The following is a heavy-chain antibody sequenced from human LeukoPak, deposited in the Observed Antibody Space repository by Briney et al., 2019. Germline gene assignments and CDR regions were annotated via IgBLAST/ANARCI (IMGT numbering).Heavy chain of an antibody. J-gene: IGHJ4*02. CDR2: IYYSGST. Sequence: SETLSLTCTVSGGAISSSSYHWGWLRQPPGKGLEWLGSIYYSGSTYYNPSLKSRVTISVDTSKNQCSLKLSSVTAADTAVYYCARRKDGYNRYFFDYWGQGTLVTVSS. CDR3: ARRKDGYNRYFFDY. D-gene: IGHD5-24*01. V-gene: IGHV4-39*01. CDR1: GGAISSSSYH.